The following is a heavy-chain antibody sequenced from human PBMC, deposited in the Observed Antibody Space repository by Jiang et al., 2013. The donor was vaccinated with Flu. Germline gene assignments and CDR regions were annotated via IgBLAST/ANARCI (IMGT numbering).Heavy chain of an antibody. J-gene: IGHJ4*02. Sequence: SQTLSLTCAISGDSVSSNSAVWNWIRQSPSRGLEWLGRTYYRSKWYNDYAVSVKGRIIINTDTSKNQFSLHLNSVTPKDTAVYYCASGTTGANYWGQGILVTVSS. D-gene: IGHD1-1*01. V-gene: IGHV6-1*01. CDR3: ASGTTGANY. CDR2: TYYRSKWYN. CDR1: GDSVSSNSAV.